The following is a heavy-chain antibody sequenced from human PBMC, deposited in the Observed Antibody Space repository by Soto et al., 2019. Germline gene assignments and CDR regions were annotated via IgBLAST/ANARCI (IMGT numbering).Heavy chain of an antibody. V-gene: IGHV4-59*13. D-gene: IGHD6-19*01. CDR1: GGSLSTYD. Sequence: LETLSLTCRVSGGSLSTYDWSWVRQPPGEGLEWIGYIYYSGSTNYNPSLKSRVTISVDTSKNQFSLKLSSVTAADTGVYYCARAPVAGNGGWFDPWGQGTLVTVSS. J-gene: IGHJ5*02. CDR3: ARAPVAGNGGWFDP. CDR2: IYYSGST.